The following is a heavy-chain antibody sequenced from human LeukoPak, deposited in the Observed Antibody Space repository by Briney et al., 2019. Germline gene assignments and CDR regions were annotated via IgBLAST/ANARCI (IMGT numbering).Heavy chain of an antibody. V-gene: IGHV3-53*01. J-gene: IGHJ4*02. CDR2: IYSGGST. D-gene: IGHD5-18*01. CDR1: GFTVSSNY. Sequence: GGSLRLSCAASGFTVSSNYTSWVRQAPGKGLEWVSVIYSGGSTYYADSVKGRFTISRDNSKNTLYLQMNSLRAEDTAVYYCARGERYSYGYEGENYWGQGTLVTVSS. CDR3: ARGERYSYGYEGENY.